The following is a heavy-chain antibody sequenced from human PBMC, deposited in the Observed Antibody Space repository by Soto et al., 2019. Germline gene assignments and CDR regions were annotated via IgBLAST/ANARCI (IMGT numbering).Heavy chain of an antibody. CDR3: ARVIMVREVNPWFDS. D-gene: IGHD3-10*01. J-gene: IGHJ5*01. CDR2: INHSGST. Sequence: SETLSLTCAVYGGSFSGYYWSWIRQPPGKGLEWIGEINHSGSTNYNPSLKSRVSISVDTSTNQFFLRLTSVTAADTAVYYCARVIMVREVNPWFDSWGQGTLVTVSS. CDR1: GGSFSGYY. V-gene: IGHV4-34*01.